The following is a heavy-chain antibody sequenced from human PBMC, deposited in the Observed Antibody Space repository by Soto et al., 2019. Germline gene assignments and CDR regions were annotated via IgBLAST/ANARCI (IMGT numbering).Heavy chain of an antibody. J-gene: IGHJ6*02. D-gene: IGHD2-15*01. CDR3: ASGPXRWSLESRDYDYYGMYV. V-gene: IGHV1-69*13. CDR1: GCTFSSYA. Sequence: GASVKVSCQDSGCTFSSYAISWVRQAPGQGLEWMGGIIPIFGTANYAQKFQGRVTITADESTSTAYMDLSSLRSEDTAVYYCASGPXRWSLESRDYDYYGMYVWGQGTTVTVSS. CDR2: IIPIFGTA.